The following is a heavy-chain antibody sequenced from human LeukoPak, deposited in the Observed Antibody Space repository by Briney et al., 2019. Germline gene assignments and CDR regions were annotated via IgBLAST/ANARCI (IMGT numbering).Heavy chain of an antibody. V-gene: IGHV3-53*01. Sequence: GGSLRLSCAASGFTVITNDMTWVRQAPGKGLEWVSVLYSDGNTKYADSVQGRFTISRDNSKNTLYLEMNSLSPDDTAVYYCARGVEPLAANTLAYWGQGTLVTVS. CDR2: LYSDGNT. D-gene: IGHD1-14*01. CDR3: ARGVEPLAANTLAY. CDR1: GFTVITND. J-gene: IGHJ4*02.